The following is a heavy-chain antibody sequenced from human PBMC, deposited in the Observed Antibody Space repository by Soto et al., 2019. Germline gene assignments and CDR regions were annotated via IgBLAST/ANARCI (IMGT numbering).Heavy chain of an antibody. D-gene: IGHD2-2*01. CDR3: ARVVVVPAASLRYYYGMDV. CDR1: GYTFTSYG. V-gene: IGHV1-18*04. Sequence: QVQLVQSGAEVKKPGASVKVSCKASGYTFTSYGISWVRQAPGQGLEWMGWISAYNGNTNYAQKLQGRVTMTTDTSKSTAYMELRSLRSDDTAVYYCARVVVVPAASLRYYYGMDVRGQGTTVTVSS. J-gene: IGHJ6*02. CDR2: ISAYNGNT.